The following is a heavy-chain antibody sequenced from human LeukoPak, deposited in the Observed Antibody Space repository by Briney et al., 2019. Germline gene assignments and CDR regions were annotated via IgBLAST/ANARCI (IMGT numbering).Heavy chain of an antibody. CDR3: VGFRATAGLY. D-gene: IGHD6-13*01. CDR1: GFTFSSYA. V-gene: IGHV3-64D*06. Sequence: PGGSLRLSCSASGFTFSSYAMYWVRQAPGKGLEYVSAITSNGGSAYYADSVKGRFTTSRDNSRNTLYLQMSSLRADDTAVYYCVGFRATAGLYWGQGTLVTVSS. CDR2: ITSNGGSA. J-gene: IGHJ4*02.